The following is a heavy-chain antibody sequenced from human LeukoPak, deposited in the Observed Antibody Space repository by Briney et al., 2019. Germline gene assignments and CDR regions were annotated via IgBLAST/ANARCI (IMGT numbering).Heavy chain of an antibody. J-gene: IGHJ5*02. D-gene: IGHD5-18*01. CDR3: ATYSYGLNWFDP. CDR2: IDPSDSYT. CDR1: GYSFTNYW. V-gene: IGHV5-10-1*01. Sequence: GESLRISCNGSGYSFTNYWISWVRQMPGKGLEWMGMIDPSDSYTNYSPSFQGHVSISADKSISTAYLQWSSLKASDTAMYYCATYSYGLNWFDPWGQGTLVTVSS.